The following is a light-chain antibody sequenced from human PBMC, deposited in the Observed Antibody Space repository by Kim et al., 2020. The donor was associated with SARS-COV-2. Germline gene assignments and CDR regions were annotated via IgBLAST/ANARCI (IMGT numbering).Light chain of an antibody. CDR1: QSVSSN. CDR3: QQYDNWPGT. CDR2: CTS. V-gene: IGKV3-15*01. Sequence: VSPGDRVTLSCRARQSVSSNLAWYQQKPGQAPRLLVYCTSTRAPGVPDRFSGSGSGTEFTLTINSLQSDDFAVYHCQQYDNWPGTFGQGTKVDIK. J-gene: IGKJ1*01.